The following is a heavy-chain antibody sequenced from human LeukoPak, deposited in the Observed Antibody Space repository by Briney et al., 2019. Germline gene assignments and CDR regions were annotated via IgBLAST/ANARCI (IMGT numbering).Heavy chain of an antibody. Sequence: PSETLSLTCTASGGSISSYFWSWIRQPAGKGLEWIGRIYISGITNYNPSLKSRVTMSVDTSKNQFSLRLTSVTAADTAVYYCSRAVEPNGRSLDSWGQGTLVTVSS. CDR2: IYISGIT. V-gene: IGHV4-4*07. CDR3: SRAVEPNGRSLDS. CDR1: GGSISSYF. D-gene: IGHD6-19*01. J-gene: IGHJ4*02.